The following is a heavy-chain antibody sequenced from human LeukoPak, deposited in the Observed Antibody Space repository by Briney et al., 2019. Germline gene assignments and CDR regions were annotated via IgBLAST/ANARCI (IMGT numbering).Heavy chain of an antibody. J-gene: IGHJ6*03. CDR2: VYTSGIT. D-gene: IGHD3-9*01. CDR1: GGFINSYY. Sequence: PSETLSLTCTVSGGFINSYYWSWIRQPAGKGLEWIGRVYTSGITNYNPSLKSRITMSVDTSKNQFSLKLISVTAADTAVYYCARHNGFDRGYYYYMDVWGKGTTVTVSS. V-gene: IGHV4-4*07. CDR3: ARHNGFDRGYYYYMDV.